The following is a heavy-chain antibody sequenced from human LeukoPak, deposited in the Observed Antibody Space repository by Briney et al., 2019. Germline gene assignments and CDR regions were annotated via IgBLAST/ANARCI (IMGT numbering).Heavy chain of an antibody. CDR3: ARDLKGIY. CDR1: GFTFSSNY. D-gene: IGHD1-14*01. J-gene: IGHJ4*02. Sequence: GGSLRLSCAASGFTFSSNYMSWVRQAPGKGLEWVSVIYSGGSTYYAASVLGGFTISRDNSKNTLYLQMNSLRTEDTAVYSCARDLKGIYWGQGTLVTVSS. CDR2: IYSGGST. V-gene: IGHV3-66*01.